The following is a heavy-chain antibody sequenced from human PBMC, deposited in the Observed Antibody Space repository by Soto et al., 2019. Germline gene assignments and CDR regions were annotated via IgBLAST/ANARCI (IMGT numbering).Heavy chain of an antibody. V-gene: IGHV1-69*13. CDR3: ASTFRYYDFWSGYYPFDY. CDR2: IIPIFGTA. CDR1: GGTFSSYA. Sequence: SVKVSCKASGGTFSSYAIIWVRQAPGQGLEWMGGIIPIFGTANYAQKFQGRVTITADESTSTAYMELSSLRSEDTAVYYCASTFRYYDFWSGYYPFDYWGQGTLVTVSS. D-gene: IGHD3-3*01. J-gene: IGHJ4*02.